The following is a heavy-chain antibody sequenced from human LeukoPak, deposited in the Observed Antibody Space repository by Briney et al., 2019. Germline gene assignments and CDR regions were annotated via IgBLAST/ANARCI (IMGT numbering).Heavy chain of an antibody. V-gene: IGHV1-46*01. D-gene: IGHD5-18*01. CDR3: ARVGGYSYGYLYPLDAFDI. Sequence: EASVKVSCKASGYIFITYYIHWVRQAPGQGLEWMGIINPSVGTTTYAQKFQGRVTMTRDTSISTAYMELSRLRSDDTAVYYCARVGGYSYGYLYPLDAFDIWGQGTMVTVSS. CDR1: GYIFITYY. CDR2: INPSVGTT. J-gene: IGHJ3*02.